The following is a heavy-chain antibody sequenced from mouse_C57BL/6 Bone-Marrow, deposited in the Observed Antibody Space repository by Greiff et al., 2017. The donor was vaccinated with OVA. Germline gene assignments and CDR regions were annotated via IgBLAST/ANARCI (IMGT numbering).Heavy chain of an antibody. CDR3: TTDYSNYDWFAY. Sequence: VQLQQSGAELVRPGASVKLSCTASGFNIKDDYMHWVKQRPEQGLEWIGWIDPENGDTESASKFQGKATITADTSSNTAYLQLSSLTSEDTAVYYCTTDYSNYDWFAYWGQGTLVTVSA. V-gene: IGHV14-4*01. D-gene: IGHD2-5*01. CDR2: IDPENGDT. CDR1: GFNIKDDY. J-gene: IGHJ3*01.